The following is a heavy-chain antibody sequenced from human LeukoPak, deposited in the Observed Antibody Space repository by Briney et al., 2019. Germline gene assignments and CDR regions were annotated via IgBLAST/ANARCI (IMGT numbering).Heavy chain of an antibody. Sequence: PGGSLRLSCAASGFPFSSYAMNWVRQAPGKGLEWVSAISGAGDSTYYADSVRGRFTISRDNAKNTLYLQMNSLRADDTAVYYCAKGPRGTFDIWGQGTMVTVSS. CDR1: GFPFSSYA. CDR3: AKGPRGTFDI. D-gene: IGHD6-13*01. CDR2: ISGAGDST. J-gene: IGHJ3*02. V-gene: IGHV3-23*01.